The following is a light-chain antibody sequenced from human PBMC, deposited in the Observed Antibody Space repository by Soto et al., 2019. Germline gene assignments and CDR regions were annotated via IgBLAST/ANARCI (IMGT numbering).Light chain of an antibody. CDR2: GAS. CDR3: QQYAISPYT. V-gene: IGKV3-20*01. Sequence: DIVLTQSPGTLSLSPGERGTLSCRASQIVSGNYLAWYQHRPGQAPRLLIYGASSRASGIPDRFSGSGSGTDFTLTIRRLEPEDFAVYYCQQYAISPYTFGQGARLDIK. J-gene: IGKJ2*01. CDR1: QIVSGNY.